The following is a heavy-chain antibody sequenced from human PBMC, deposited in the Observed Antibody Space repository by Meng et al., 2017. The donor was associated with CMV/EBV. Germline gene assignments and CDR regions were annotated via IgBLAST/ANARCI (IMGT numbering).Heavy chain of an antibody. D-gene: IGHD2-2*01. CDR3: ARGCSSTSCYVWYYYYYMDV. V-gene: IGHV1-2*02. CDR1: GYTFTGYY. J-gene: IGHJ6*03. Sequence: VQAGAEVKKPGASVKVPCKASGYTFTGYYMHWVRQAPGQGLEWMGWINPNSGGTNYAQKFQGRVTMTRDTSISTAYMELSRLRSDDTAVYYCARGCSSTSCYVWYYYYYMDVWGKGTMVTVSS. CDR2: INPNSGGT.